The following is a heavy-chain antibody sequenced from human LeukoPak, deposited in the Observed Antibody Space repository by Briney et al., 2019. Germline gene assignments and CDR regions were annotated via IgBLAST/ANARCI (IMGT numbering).Heavy chain of an antibody. CDR3: ARDLPDY. CDR2: INEDGSEK. V-gene: IGHV3-7*03. J-gene: IGHJ4*02. Sequence: GGSLRLSXVGSGFTFGTYWMTWVRQAPGKGLEWVANINEDGSEKHYVGSVEGRFTISRDNAKNSVYLQMSSLRAKDMAVYYCARDLPDYWGQGTLVTVSS. CDR1: GFTFGTYW.